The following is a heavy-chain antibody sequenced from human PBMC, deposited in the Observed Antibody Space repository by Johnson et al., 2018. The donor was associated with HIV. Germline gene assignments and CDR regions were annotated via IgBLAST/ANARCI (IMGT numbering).Heavy chain of an antibody. J-gene: IGHJ3*02. V-gene: IGHV3-13*01. CDR3: ARGGGSYYSGAFDI. CDR2: IGTAGDT. CDR1: GFTFSSYD. Sequence: VQLVESGGGVVQPGRSLRLSCAASGFTFSSYDMHWVRQATGKGLEWVSAIGTAGDTYYPGSVKGRFTISRENAKNSLYLQMNSLRAEDTALYYCARGGGSYYSGAFDIWGQGTMVTVSS. D-gene: IGHD1-26*01.